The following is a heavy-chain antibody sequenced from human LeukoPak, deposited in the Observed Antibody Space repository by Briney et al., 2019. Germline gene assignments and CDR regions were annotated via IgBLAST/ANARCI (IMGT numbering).Heavy chain of an antibody. D-gene: IGHD6-6*01. CDR1: GFTFSSYA. V-gene: IGHV3-23*01. CDR2: ITGGGDDT. J-gene: IGHJ4*02. Sequence: GGSLRLSCAASGFTFSSYAMSWVRQALGKGLEWFSAITGGGDDTYYADSAEGRFTISRDNSKNTLYLQMNSLRAEDTAVYYCAKGSRVSRPYYFDYWGQGTLVTVSS. CDR3: AKGSRVSRPYYFDY.